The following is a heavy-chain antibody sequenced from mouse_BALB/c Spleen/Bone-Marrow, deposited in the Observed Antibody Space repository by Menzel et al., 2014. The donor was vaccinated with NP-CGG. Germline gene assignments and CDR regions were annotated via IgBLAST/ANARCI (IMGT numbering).Heavy chain of an antibody. Sequence: EVKLMESGPGLVGPSQSLSLPCSVTGYSITSGYYWNWIRQFPGNKLEWMGYISYDGSNNYNPSLKNRISITRDTSKNQFFLKLNSVTTEDTATYYCAYYYYAMDYWGQGTSVTVSS. J-gene: IGHJ4*01. CDR2: ISYDGSN. CDR1: GYSITSGYY. CDR3: AYYYYAMDY. V-gene: IGHV3-6*02.